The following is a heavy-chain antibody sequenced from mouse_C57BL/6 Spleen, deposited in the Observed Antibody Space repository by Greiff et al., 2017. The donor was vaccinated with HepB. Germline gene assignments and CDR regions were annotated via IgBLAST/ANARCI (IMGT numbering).Heavy chain of an antibody. CDR3: ARGGAFYAMDY. V-gene: IGHV5-17*01. Sequence: EVQLVESGGGLVKPGGSLKLSCAASGFTFSDYGMHWVRQAPEKGLEWVAYISSGSSTIYYADTVKGRFTISRDNAKNTLCLQMTSLRSEDTAMYYCARGGAFYAMDYWGQGTSVTVSS. CDR2: ISSGSSTI. J-gene: IGHJ4*01. CDR1: GFTFSDYG.